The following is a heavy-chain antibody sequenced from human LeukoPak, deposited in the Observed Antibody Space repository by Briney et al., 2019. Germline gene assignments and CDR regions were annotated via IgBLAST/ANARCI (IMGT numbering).Heavy chain of an antibody. Sequence: SVKVSCKASGYTFTSYYMHWVRQAPGQGLEWMGGIIPIFGTANYAQKFQGRVTITADKSTSTAYMELSSLRSEDTAVYYCARVASGHDYWGQGTLVTVSS. J-gene: IGHJ4*02. V-gene: IGHV1-69*06. CDR3: ARVASGHDY. CDR2: IIPIFGTA. D-gene: IGHD6-19*01. CDR1: GYTFTSYY.